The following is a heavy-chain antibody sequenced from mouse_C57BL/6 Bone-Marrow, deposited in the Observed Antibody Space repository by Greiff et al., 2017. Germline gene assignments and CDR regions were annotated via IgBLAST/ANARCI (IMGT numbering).Heavy chain of an antibody. J-gene: IGHJ3*01. D-gene: IGHD1-1*01. Sequence: EVQRVESGGGLVKPGGSLKLSCAASGFTFSSYAMSWVRQTPEKRLVWVATISDGGSYTYYPANVKGRFTISRDNATNNLYLQMSHLKSEDTAVYYCAKDVNYDDSLLAYWGQGTLVTVSA. V-gene: IGHV5-4*01. CDR2: ISDGGSYT. CDR3: AKDVNYDDSLLAY. CDR1: GFTFSSYA.